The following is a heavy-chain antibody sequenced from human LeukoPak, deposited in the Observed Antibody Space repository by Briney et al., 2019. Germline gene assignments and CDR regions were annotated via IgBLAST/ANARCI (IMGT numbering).Heavy chain of an antibody. Sequence: PSETLSLTCTVSGGSISSSSYYWGWIRQPPGKGLEWIGSIYYSGSTYYNPSLKSRVTISVDTSKNQFSLKLSSVTAADTAVYYCARVGSSTNGEIDYWGQGTLVTVSS. CDR3: ARVGSSTNGEIDY. CDR1: GGSISSSSYY. D-gene: IGHD2-2*01. J-gene: IGHJ4*02. CDR2: IYYSGST. V-gene: IGHV4-39*07.